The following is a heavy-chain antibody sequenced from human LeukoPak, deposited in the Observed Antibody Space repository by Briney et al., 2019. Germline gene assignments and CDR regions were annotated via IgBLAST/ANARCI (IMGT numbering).Heavy chain of an antibody. J-gene: IGHJ4*02. CDR2: IKPGGSEK. CDR1: GFTFTPYW. V-gene: IGHV3-7*01. D-gene: IGHD6-13*01. CDR3: TRGGHSSSMFWNN. Sequence: LSGGSLRLSCAASGFTFTPYWMTWVRQAPGRGPEWVATIKPGGSEKFYVDSVKGRFSISRDNAKSSLYLQMNSLRAEDTAVYYCTRGGHSSSMFWNNWGQGTLVTVSS.